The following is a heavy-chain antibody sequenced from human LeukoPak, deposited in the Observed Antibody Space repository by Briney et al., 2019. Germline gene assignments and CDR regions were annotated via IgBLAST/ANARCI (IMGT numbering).Heavy chain of an antibody. V-gene: IGHV3-30*02. Sequence: GGSLRLSCAASGFIFSGSSMHWVRQAPGKGLEWVSFIRFDATNKYYADSVKGRFTISRDDSNNTLYLQLNNVRTEDTATYFCTKEQYPGYFDYWGQGTLVTVSS. CDR1: GFIFSGSS. CDR3: TKEQYPGYFDY. J-gene: IGHJ4*02. D-gene: IGHD1-14*01. CDR2: IRFDATNK.